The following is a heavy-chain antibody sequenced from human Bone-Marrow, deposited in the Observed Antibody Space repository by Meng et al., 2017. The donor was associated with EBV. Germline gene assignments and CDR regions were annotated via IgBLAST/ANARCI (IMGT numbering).Heavy chain of an antibody. Sequence: GGSTGYADSVKGRFTISRDNAKNSLYLQMNSLRAEDTALYHCARESLSGSSWGQGTLVTVSS. V-gene: IGHV3-20*01. CDR3: ARESLSGSS. D-gene: IGHD6-13*01. CDR2: GGST. J-gene: IGHJ4*02.